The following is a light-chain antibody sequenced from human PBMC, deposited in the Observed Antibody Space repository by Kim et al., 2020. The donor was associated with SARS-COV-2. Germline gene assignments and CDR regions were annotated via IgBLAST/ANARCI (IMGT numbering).Light chain of an antibody. J-gene: IGLJ2*01. CDR1: SLGEKD. CDR3: QAWDSSTVL. CDR2: QDS. Sequence: SLFAGQTASFSCSGDSLGEKDACWYQQTPGQSPVLVMYQDSERPSGIPERFSSSNSGNTATLTISGVQGMDEADYYCQAWDSSTVLFGGGTQLTVL. V-gene: IGLV3-1*01.